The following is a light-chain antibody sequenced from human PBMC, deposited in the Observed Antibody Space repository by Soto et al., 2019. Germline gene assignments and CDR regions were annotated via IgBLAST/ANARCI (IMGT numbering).Light chain of an antibody. CDR1: QGISNY. Sequence: DIQLTQSPSSLSASVGDRVTITCRVSQGISNYLNWYRQKPGKVPKLLIYSASNLQSGVPSRFSGSGSGTDFTLTISSLQPEDVATYYGRFGGGTKVEIK. CDR3: R. CDR2: SAS. V-gene: IGKV1-27*01. J-gene: IGKJ4*01.